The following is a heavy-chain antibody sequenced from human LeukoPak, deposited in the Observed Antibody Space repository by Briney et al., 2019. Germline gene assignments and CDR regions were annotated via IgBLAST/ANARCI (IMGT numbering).Heavy chain of an antibody. J-gene: IGHJ4*02. Sequence: SGPTLLNPTQTLTLTCTFSGFSLSTRGTRVSWIRQPPVKALEWLARIDWDDDKFYSTSLKTRLTISKDTSKNQVVLTMTYMDPVDTATYYCARSAIAVAGTGDYFDYWGQGTLVTVSS. CDR3: ARSAIAVAGTGDYFDY. CDR2: IDWDDDK. D-gene: IGHD6-19*01. V-gene: IGHV2-70*04. CDR1: GFSLSTRGTR.